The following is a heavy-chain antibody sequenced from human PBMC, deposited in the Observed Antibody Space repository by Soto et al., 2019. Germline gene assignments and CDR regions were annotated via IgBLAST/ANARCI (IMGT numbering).Heavy chain of an antibody. Sequence: GGSLRLSCAASGFTFSSYWMHWVRQAPGKGLVWVSRINSDGSSTSYADSVKGRFTISRDNAKNTLYLQMNSLRAEDTAVYYCARVPRDYSNSVGYYYGMDVWGQGTTVTVSS. D-gene: IGHD4-4*01. CDR1: GFTFSSYW. CDR2: INSDGSST. CDR3: ARVPRDYSNSVGYYYGMDV. V-gene: IGHV3-74*01. J-gene: IGHJ6*02.